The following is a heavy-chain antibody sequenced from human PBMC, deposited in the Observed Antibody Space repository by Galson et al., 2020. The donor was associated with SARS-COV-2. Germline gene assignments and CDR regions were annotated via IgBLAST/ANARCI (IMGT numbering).Heavy chain of an antibody. Sequence: SQASETLSLTCAVYGGSFSGYYWTWIRQPPGKGLEWIGEINHRGNINYNPSLKSRVTISLDTPKNQFSLRLTSVTAADTAVYYCARGPLEISMIVVVVTAAAYYFDYWGQGTLVTVFS. CDR2: INHRGNI. CDR1: GGSFSGYY. CDR3: ARGPLEISMIVVVVTAAAYYFDY. D-gene: IGHD3-22*01. J-gene: IGHJ4*02. V-gene: IGHV4-34*01.